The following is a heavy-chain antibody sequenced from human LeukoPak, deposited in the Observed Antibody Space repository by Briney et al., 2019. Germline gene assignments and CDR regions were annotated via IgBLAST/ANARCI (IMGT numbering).Heavy chain of an antibody. CDR1: GFTFSNYW. J-gene: IGHJ4*02. V-gene: IGHV3-74*01. Sequence: GGSLRLSCAASGFTFSNYWMQWVRQAPGKGLVWVSRINGEGGTSYADSVKGRFAIPRDNAKNTVHLQMNSLRAEDTAVYYCARDLVYGSGSCGHWGQGTLVTVSS. CDR3: ARDLVYGSGSCGH. CDR2: INGEGGT. D-gene: IGHD3-10*01.